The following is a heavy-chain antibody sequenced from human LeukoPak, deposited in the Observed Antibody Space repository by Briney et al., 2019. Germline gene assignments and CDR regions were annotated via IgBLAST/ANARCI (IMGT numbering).Heavy chain of an antibody. J-gene: IGHJ4*02. CDR3: AKDRVHFDWLSNFDY. CDR1: EFTFSSYW. CDR2: INSDGSST. Sequence: PGGSLRLSCEASEFTFSSYWMHWVRQAAGKGLVWVSRINSDGSSTRYADSVKGRFTISRDNAKNTLYLQMNSLRPEDTAVYYCAKDRVHFDWLSNFDYWGQGTLVPVSS. V-gene: IGHV3-74*01. D-gene: IGHD3-9*01.